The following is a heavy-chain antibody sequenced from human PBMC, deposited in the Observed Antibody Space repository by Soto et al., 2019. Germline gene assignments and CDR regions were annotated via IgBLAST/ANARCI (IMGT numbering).Heavy chain of an antibody. Sequence: NTSETLSLTCTVSGGSVSSVNYYWSWIRQPPGKGLEWIGYIYYSGSTNYNPSLKSRVTISVETSKNQFSLKLSSVTAADTAVYYCARAPTGYCSGGSCYSTPYYYYGMDVWGQGTTVTVSS. CDR3: ARAPTGYCSGGSCYSTPYYYYGMDV. J-gene: IGHJ6*02. V-gene: IGHV4-61*01. D-gene: IGHD2-15*01. CDR1: GGSVSSVNYY. CDR2: IYYSGST.